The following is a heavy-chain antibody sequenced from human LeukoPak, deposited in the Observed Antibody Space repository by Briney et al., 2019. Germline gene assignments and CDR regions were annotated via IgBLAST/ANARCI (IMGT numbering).Heavy chain of an antibody. J-gene: IGHJ4*02. V-gene: IGHV3-30*03. CDR3: ARDSHSVQGRPDY. CDR2: VSDNGSNK. Sequence: GGSLTLSCAASGFTFSSFGVHWVRRAPGKGLEWVTTVSDNGSNKYYADSVKGRFTISRDNSKNTLYLQMNNLRTEDTAVYYCARDSHSVQGRPDYWGQGTLVTVSS. CDR1: GFTFSSFG.